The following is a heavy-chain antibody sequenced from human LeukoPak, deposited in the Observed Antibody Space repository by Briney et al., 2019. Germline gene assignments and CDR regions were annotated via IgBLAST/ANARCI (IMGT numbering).Heavy chain of an antibody. Sequence: SETLSLTCTVSGGSISSYYWSWIRQPPGKGLEWVGYIYYSGSTNYNPSLKSRVTISVDTSKNQFSLKLSSVTAADTAVYYCASQGYSSSWPYYYYGMDVWGQGTTVTVSS. J-gene: IGHJ6*02. CDR3: ASQGYSSSWPYYYYGMDV. D-gene: IGHD6-13*01. CDR2: IYYSGST. V-gene: IGHV4-59*08. CDR1: GGSISSYY.